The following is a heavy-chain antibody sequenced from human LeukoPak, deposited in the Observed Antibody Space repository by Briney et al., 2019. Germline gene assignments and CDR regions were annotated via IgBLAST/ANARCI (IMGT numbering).Heavy chain of an antibody. CDR1: GDSIRSGTYY. Sequence: SQTLSLTCSVSGDSIRSGTYYWSWLRQPAGKGLEWIGRIYTSGSTIYNPSLKSRVTISVDTSKNQFSLKLTSVTAADTAVYYCARGGGATRIDYWGQGTLVTVSS. J-gene: IGHJ4*02. V-gene: IGHV4-61*02. CDR2: IYTSGST. CDR3: ARGGGATRIDY. D-gene: IGHD5-12*01.